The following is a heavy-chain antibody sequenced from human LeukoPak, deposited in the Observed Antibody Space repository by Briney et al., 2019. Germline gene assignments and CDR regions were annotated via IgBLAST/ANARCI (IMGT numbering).Heavy chain of an antibody. J-gene: IGHJ6*02. Sequence: ASVKVSCKASGYTFTSYDINWVRQASGQGLEWMGWMNPNSGNTGYAQKFQGRVTMTRNTSISTAYMELSSLRSEDTAVYYCARGPDILTGRLYYGMDVWGQGTTVTVSS. D-gene: IGHD3-9*01. V-gene: IGHV1-8*01. CDR2: MNPNSGNT. CDR1: GYTFTSYD. CDR3: ARGPDILTGRLYYGMDV.